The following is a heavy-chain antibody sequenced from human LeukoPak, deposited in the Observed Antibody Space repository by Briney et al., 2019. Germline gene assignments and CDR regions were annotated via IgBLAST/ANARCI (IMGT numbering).Heavy chain of an antibody. V-gene: IGHV4-4*07. D-gene: IGHD3-10*01. J-gene: IGHJ4*02. Sequence: SETLSLTCIVSGGSISSHYWSWIRQSAGKGLEWIGRIYTNEINNFNPSLKNRLTMSVDTSKNQISLKLNSVTAADTAVYYCARGGDKFDNWGQGTLVTVSS. CDR3: ARGGDKFDN. CDR2: IYTNEIN. CDR1: GGSISSHY.